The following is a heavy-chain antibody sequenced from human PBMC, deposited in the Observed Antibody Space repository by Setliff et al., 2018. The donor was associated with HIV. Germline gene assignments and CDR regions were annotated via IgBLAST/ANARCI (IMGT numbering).Heavy chain of an antibody. CDR3: AKDKYYSDHTDNSPLDS. J-gene: IGHJ4*02. D-gene: IGHD3-22*01. CDR1: GFTFSSYG. Sequence: GGSLRLSCAASGFTFSSYGMHWVRQAPGKGLEWVAFIRYDGSNKYYADSVKGRFTISRDNSKNTLYLQMNSLRAEDTAVYYCAKDKYYSDHTDNSPLDSWGRGTPVTVSS. CDR2: IRYDGSNK. V-gene: IGHV3-30*02.